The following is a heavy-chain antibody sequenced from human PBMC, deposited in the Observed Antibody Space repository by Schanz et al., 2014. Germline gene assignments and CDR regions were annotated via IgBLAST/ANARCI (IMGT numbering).Heavy chain of an antibody. CDR1: GYTFTSYG. D-gene: IGHD3-22*01. Sequence: QVQLVQSGAEVKKPGASVKVSCKASGYTFTSYGISWVRQAPGQGLEWMGWINGYNGHTLYAQKFQGRVTITADKSTFTAYMDVSSLRSEDTAVYYCAREVGLYDRGWFDPWGQGTLVTVSS. V-gene: IGHV1-18*01. CDR3: AREVGLYDRGWFDP. J-gene: IGHJ5*02. CDR2: INGYNGHT.